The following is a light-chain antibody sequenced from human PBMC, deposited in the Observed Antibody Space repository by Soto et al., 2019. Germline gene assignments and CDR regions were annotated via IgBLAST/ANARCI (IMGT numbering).Light chain of an antibody. J-gene: IGKJ1*01. CDR1: QSVSSSY. V-gene: IGKV3-20*01. CDR3: QQYGSSGT. CDR2: DAS. Sequence: EIVFTQSPGTLSLSPGEIATLSCMASQSVSSSYLAWYQQKPGQAPRLLIYDASKRATGIPDRFSGSGSGTDFTLTISRLEPEDFAVYYCQQYGSSGTFGQGTKVDIK.